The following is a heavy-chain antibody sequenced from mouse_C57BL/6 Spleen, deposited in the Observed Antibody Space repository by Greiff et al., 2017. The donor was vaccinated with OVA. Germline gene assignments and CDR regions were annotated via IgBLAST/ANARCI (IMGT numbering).Heavy chain of an antibody. CDR1: GFTFSDYG. CDR3: ARRAYYYGSSLSGYAMDY. CDR2: ISSGSSTI. Sequence: EVKVVESGGGLVKPGGSLKLSCAASGFTFSDYGMHWVRQAPEKGLEWVAYISSGSSTIYYADTVKGRFIISRDNAKNTLFLQMTSLRSEDTAMYYCARRAYYYGSSLSGYAMDYWGQGTSVTVSS. V-gene: IGHV5-17*01. J-gene: IGHJ4*01. D-gene: IGHD1-1*01.